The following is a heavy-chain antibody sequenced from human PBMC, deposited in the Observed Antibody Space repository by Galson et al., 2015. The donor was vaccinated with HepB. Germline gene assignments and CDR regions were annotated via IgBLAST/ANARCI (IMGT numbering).Heavy chain of an antibody. J-gene: IGHJ1*01. CDR2: IKQDGSEK. CDR1: GFTFSSYW. V-gene: IGHV3-7*03. Sequence: SLRLSCAASGFTFSSYWMSWVRQAPGKGLEWVANIKQDGSEKYYVDSVKGRFTISRDNAKNSLYLQMNSLRAEDTAVYYCARDREVGATTGYFQHWGQGTLVTVSS. CDR3: ARDREVGATTGYFQH. D-gene: IGHD1-26*01.